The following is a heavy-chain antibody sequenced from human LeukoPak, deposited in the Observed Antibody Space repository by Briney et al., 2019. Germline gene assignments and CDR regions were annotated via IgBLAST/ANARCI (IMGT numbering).Heavy chain of an antibody. CDR3: ARDLLVRGPFDY. CDR2: ISSSGSTI. Sequence: GGSLRLSCEASGFTFGSYEMNWVRQAPGKGLEWVSYISSSGSTIYYADSVKGRFTISRDNAKNSLYLQMNSLRAEDTAVYYCARDLLVRGPFDYWGQGTLVTVSS. D-gene: IGHD1-26*01. V-gene: IGHV3-48*03. CDR1: GFTFGSYE. J-gene: IGHJ4*02.